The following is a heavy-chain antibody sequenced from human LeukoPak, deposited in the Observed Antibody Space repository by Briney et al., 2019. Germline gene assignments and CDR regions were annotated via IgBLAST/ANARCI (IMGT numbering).Heavy chain of an antibody. CDR3: ARDLGTSGWYTFDF. Sequence: SQTLSVTCAISGDSVSSNNGAWNWIRQSPSRGLEWLGRTYYRSKWYNDYAEFIQGRITINPDTSKNQFSLQPNSVTPEDTAVYYCARDLGTSGWYTFDFWGQGTLVTVSS. V-gene: IGHV6-1*01. CDR2: TYYRSKWYN. CDR1: GDSVSSNNGA. D-gene: IGHD6-19*01. J-gene: IGHJ4*02.